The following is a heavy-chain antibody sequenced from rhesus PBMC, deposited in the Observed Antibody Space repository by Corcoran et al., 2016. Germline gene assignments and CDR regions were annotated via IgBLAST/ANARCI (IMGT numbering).Heavy chain of an antibody. Sequence: QVQLQESGPGLVKPSETLSLTCAVSGVPFTSYWWAWVCQPPGKGLEWIEEIICNRDETFYSTSLKSRVTISKDASKSQVSLKLTSVTAADTAVYYCTRDSNTNAWGQGLLVTVSS. CDR1: GVPFTSYW. J-gene: IGHJ4*01. CDR3: TRDSNTNA. CDR2: IICNRDET. D-gene: IGHD1-38*01. V-gene: IGHV4-80*01.